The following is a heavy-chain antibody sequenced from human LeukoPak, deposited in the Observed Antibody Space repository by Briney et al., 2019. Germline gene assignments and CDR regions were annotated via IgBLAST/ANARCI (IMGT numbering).Heavy chain of an antibody. D-gene: IGHD2-15*01. Sequence: PTETLSLTCTVAGGSISSYYWSWIRQPPGKGLEWIGYIHYSGSTDYKPSLNSRVSMSVDTSKNQYSLRLSSLTAADTAVYYCARHTPVALRSGYYYNMDVWGQGTSVTVSS. J-gene: IGHJ6*02. V-gene: IGHV4-59*08. CDR3: ARHTPVALRSGYYYNMDV. CDR1: GGSISSYY. CDR2: IHYSGST.